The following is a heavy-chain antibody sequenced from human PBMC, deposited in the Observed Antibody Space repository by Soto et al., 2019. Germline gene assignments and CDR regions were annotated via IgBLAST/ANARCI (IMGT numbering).Heavy chain of an antibody. CDR2: IIPIFGTE. D-gene: IGHD6-13*01. CDR1: GGTFSSYA. Sequence: QVQLVQSGAEVKKPGSSVRVSCKASGGTFSSYAISWVRQAPGEGLEWMGGIIPIFGTENYAQKFQGRVTITADESTSTAYMELSSLRSEDTAVYFCARDRIAGSKYYYGMDVWGQGTTVTVSS. J-gene: IGHJ6*02. CDR3: ARDRIAGSKYYYGMDV. V-gene: IGHV1-69*01.